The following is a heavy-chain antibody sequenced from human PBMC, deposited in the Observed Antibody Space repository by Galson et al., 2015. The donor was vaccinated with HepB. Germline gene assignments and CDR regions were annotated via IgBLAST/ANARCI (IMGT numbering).Heavy chain of an antibody. J-gene: IGHJ4*02. D-gene: IGHD3-22*01. CDR2: ISYDGSNK. V-gene: IGHV3-30*18. CDR1: GFTFSSYG. CDR3: AKDSYYYDSSGYPPENY. Sequence: SLRLSCAASGFTFSSYGMHWVRQAPGKGLEWVAVISYDGSNKYYADSVKGRFTISRDNSKNTLYLQMNSLRAEDTAVYYCAKDSYYYDSSGYPPENYWGQGTLVTVSS.